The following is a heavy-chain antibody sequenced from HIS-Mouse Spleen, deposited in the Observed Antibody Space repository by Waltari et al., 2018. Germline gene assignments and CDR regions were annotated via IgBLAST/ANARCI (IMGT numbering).Heavy chain of an antibody. Sequence: QLQLQESGPGLVKPSETLSLHCTVSGGSIRSSSYYWGWIRQPPGKGLEWIGSIYYSGSTYYNPSLKSRVTISVDTSKNQFSLKLSSVTAADTAVYYCAREIPYSSSWYDWYFDLWGRGTLVTVSS. D-gene: IGHD6-13*01. CDR2: IYYSGST. J-gene: IGHJ2*01. CDR1: GGSIRSSSYY. V-gene: IGHV4-39*07. CDR3: AREIPYSSSWYDWYFDL.